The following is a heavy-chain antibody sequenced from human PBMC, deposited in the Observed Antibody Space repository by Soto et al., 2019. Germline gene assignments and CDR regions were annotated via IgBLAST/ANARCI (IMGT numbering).Heavy chain of an antibody. CDR2: INPGDFDT. CDR1: GSSCTNYW. V-gene: IGHV5-51*01. CDR3: ARHVSESYDFWAPYYNNYYYYNMDV. Sequence: GESLKISCKGSGSSCTNYWIDWVRQISGTVLEWMGSINPGDFDTKYSPSFQGQVTISADKSIDTAYLQWSSLKASDTAIYYCARHVSESYDFWAPYYNNYYYYNMDVWGQGTTVTVSS. J-gene: IGHJ6*02. D-gene: IGHD3-3*01.